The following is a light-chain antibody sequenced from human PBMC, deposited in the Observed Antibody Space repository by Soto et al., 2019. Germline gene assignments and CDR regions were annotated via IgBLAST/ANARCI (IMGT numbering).Light chain of an antibody. CDR1: SGHSSYA. Sequence: QLVLTQSPSASASLGASVKLTCTLSSGHSSYAIAWHQMQPGKGPRYLMDLNNDGSHTKVDGIPDRFSGSSSGAERYLIISSLQSEDEADYYCQTWGTGFQVFGGGTKVTVL. CDR2: LNNDGSH. CDR3: QTWGTGFQV. J-gene: IGLJ2*01. V-gene: IGLV4-69*01.